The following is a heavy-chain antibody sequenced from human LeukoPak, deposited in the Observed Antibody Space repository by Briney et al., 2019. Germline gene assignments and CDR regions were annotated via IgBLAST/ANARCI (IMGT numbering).Heavy chain of an antibody. Sequence: SGTLSLTCAVSGGSISSSNWWSWVRQPPGKGLEWIGEIYHSGSTNYNPSLKSRVTISVDKSKNQFSLKLSSVTAADTAMYYCARVADFWSGYSLNWFDPWGQGTLVTVSS. CDR1: GGSISSSNW. V-gene: IGHV4-4*02. J-gene: IGHJ5*02. D-gene: IGHD3-3*01. CDR3: ARVADFWSGYSLNWFDP. CDR2: IYHSGST.